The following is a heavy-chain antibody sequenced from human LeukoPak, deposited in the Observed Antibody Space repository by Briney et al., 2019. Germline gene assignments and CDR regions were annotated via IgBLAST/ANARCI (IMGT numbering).Heavy chain of an antibody. D-gene: IGHD6-13*01. CDR2: ISRSSDYI. CDR1: GFTFSSYN. V-gene: IGHV3-21*04. CDR3: ARDWGAAGLWDY. J-gene: IGHJ4*02. Sequence: GGSLRLSCAASGFTFSSYNMNWVRQAPGKGLEWVSSISRSSDYIYYADSVKGRFTISRDNAKNSLYLQMNSLRGDDAAIYYCARDWGAAGLWDYWGQGTLVTVSS.